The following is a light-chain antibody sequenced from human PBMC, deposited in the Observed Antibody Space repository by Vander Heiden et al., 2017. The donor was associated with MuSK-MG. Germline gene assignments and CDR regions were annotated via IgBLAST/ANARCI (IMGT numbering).Light chain of an antibody. CDR3: QSYDNTLTVVV. Sequence: HRVTVSCTGSRSNIGAGHDVHWYQRLPGGAPKLLIYGTKNRPSGVPDRFSGSKSGTSASLAIAGLRAEDEADYFCQSYDNTLTVVVFGGGTKLTVL. CDR2: GTK. CDR1: RSNIGAGHD. V-gene: IGLV1-40*01. J-gene: IGLJ2*01.